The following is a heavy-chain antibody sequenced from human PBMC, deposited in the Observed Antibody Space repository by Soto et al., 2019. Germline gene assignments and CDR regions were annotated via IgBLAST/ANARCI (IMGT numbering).Heavy chain of an antibody. D-gene: IGHD2-2*02. Sequence: QVQLVQSGAEVKKPGSSVKVYCKSSGGTLSSYTISWVRQTPGQGLEWMGRIIPILGIANYAQKFQGRVTITADKSTSTAYMELISLRSEDTAVYYCAMEYCSSTSCYRDYWGQGTLVTVSS. CDR2: IIPILGIA. CDR1: GGTLSSYT. V-gene: IGHV1-69*02. J-gene: IGHJ4*02. CDR3: AMEYCSSTSCYRDY.